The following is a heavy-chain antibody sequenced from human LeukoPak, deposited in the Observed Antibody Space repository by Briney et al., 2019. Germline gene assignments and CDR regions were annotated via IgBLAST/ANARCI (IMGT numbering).Heavy chain of an antibody. CDR1: GGSISSSSYY. CDR3: YSGRYGAFDI. J-gene: IGHJ3*02. Sequence: SETLSLTCTVSGGSISSSSYYWGWVRQPPGKELEWIGSIYYSGSTYYNPSLKSRVTISVDSSKNQFSLKLSPVTPPDTAASYCYSGRYGAFDIWGQGTMVTVSS. V-gene: IGHV4-39*01. CDR2: IYYSGST. D-gene: IGHD1-26*01.